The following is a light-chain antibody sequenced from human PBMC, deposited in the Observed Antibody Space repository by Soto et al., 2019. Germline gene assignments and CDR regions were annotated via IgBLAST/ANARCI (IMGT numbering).Light chain of an antibody. V-gene: IGLV1-40*01. CDR2: GNS. CDR3: QSYDSSLSGHVV. Sequence: QSVLTQPPSVSGARGQRVTISCTGSSSNTGAGYDVHWYQQLPGTAPKLLIYGNSNRPSGVPDRFSGSKSGTSASLAITGLQAEDEADYYCQSYDSSLSGHVVFGGGTQLTVL. J-gene: IGLJ2*01. CDR1: SSNTGAGYD.